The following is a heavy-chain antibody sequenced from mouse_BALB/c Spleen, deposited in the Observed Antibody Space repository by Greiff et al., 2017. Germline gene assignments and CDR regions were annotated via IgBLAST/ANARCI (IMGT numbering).Heavy chain of an antibody. Sequence: LQQPGSELVRPGASVKLSCKASGYTFTSYWMHWVKQRHGQGLERIGNIYPGSGSTNYDEKFKSKGTLTVDTSSSTAYMHLSSLTSEDSAVYYCTRGLTGYYYAMDYWGQGTSVTVSS. V-gene: IGHV1S22*01. CDR2: IYPGSGST. CDR3: TRGLTGYYYAMDY. J-gene: IGHJ4*01. D-gene: IGHD4-1*01. CDR1: GYTFTSYW.